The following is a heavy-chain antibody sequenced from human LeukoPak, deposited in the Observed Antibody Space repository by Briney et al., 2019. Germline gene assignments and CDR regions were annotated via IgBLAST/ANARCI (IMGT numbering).Heavy chain of an antibody. CDR2: VSSAGYTT. V-gene: IGHV3-74*01. CDR1: GFTFSGDW. D-gene: IGHD4-17*01. Sequence: PGGSLRLSCAASGFTFSGDWMHWVRQAPGKGLVWVSHVSSAGYTTRYADSVKGRFTISRDNAKNTLYLQMNSLRAEDTAVYYCAKDRMVTTGLGALDIWGPGTLVTVSS. CDR3: AKDRMVTTGLGALDI. J-gene: IGHJ3*02.